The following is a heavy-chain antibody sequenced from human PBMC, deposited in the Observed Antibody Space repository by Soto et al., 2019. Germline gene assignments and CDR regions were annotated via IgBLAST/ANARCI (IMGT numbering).Heavy chain of an antibody. CDR1: GFTLGSHR. CDR2: IDTDGGGT. V-gene: IGHV3-74*01. Sequence: DVQLVESGGGLVQPGGSLRVSCAASGFTLGSHRIHWVRQPPGKGLEWVSRIDTDGGGTSYADSVKGRFTISTDNAKNRVYLRMHGLGAEDTCVYYCATVFDLWGQGTLVTVS. J-gene: IGHJ5*02. CDR3: ATVFDL.